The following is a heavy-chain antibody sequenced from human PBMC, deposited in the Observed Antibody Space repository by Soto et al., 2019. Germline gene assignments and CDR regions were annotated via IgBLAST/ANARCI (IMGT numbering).Heavy chain of an antibody. J-gene: IGHJ3*01. CDR3: ARANAIDV. CDR1: GFTFSSKW. V-gene: IGHV3-7*01. CDR2: INRDATQK. Sequence: EVQLVESGGGLVQPGGSLRLSCEASGFTFSSKWMTWVRQVSGKGLEWVANINRDATQKYYVDSVKGRFTISRDNAKNSLYLQMNSLRVEDTAVYYCARANAIDVWGQGIMVTVSS.